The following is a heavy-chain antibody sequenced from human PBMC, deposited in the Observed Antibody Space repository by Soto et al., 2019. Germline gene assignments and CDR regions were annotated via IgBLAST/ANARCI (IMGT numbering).Heavy chain of an antibody. Sequence: GDSLKISFKGSGYSFTSYWIGWVRQMPGKGLEWMGIIYPGDSDTRYSPSFQGQVTISADKSISTAYLQWSSLKASDTAMYYCARLTYYYDSSGYYDDAFDIWGQGTMVTVSS. CDR2: IYPGDSDT. V-gene: IGHV5-51*01. CDR3: ARLTYYYDSSGYYDDAFDI. D-gene: IGHD3-22*01. J-gene: IGHJ3*02. CDR1: GYSFTSYW.